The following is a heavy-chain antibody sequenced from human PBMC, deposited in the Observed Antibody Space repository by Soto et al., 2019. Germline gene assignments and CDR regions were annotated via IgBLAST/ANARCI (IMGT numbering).Heavy chain of an antibody. CDR2: IYYSGST. Sequence: TSETLSLTCTVSGGSISSYYWSWIRQPPGKGLEWIGYIYYSGSTNYNPSLKSRVTISVDTSKNQFSLKLSSVTAADTAVYYCARDSYGDLDYWGQGTLVTVSS. CDR1: GGSISSYY. D-gene: IGHD4-17*01. J-gene: IGHJ4*02. CDR3: ARDSYGDLDY. V-gene: IGHV4-59*01.